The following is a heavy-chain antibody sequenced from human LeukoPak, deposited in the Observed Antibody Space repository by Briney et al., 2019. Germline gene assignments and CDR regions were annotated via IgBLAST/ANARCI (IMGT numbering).Heavy chain of an antibody. CDR1: GYTFTSYG. V-gene: IGHV1-18*01. D-gene: IGHD1-26*01. J-gene: IGHJ5*02. CDR2: ISAYNGST. CDR3: ARDGAQWGLLEGNWFDP. Sequence: GASVKVSCKASGYTFTSYGISWVRQAPGQGLEWMGWISAYNGSTNYAQKLQGRVTMTTDTSTSTAYMELRSLRSDDTAVYYCARDGAQWGLLEGNWFDPWGQGTLVTVSS.